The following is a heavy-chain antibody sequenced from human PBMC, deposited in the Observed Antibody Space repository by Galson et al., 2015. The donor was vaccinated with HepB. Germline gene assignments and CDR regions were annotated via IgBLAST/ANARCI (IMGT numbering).Heavy chain of an antibody. CDR3: ARDRYSSGWSDY. CDR1: GYTFTSYA. V-gene: IGHV1-69*13. CDR2: IIPIFGTA. J-gene: IGHJ4*02. D-gene: IGHD6-19*01. Sequence: SVKVSCKASGYTFTSYAMNWVRQAPGQGLEWMGGIIPIFGTANYAQKFQGRVTITADESTSTAYMELSSLRSEDTAVYYCARDRYSSGWSDYWGQGTLVTVSS.